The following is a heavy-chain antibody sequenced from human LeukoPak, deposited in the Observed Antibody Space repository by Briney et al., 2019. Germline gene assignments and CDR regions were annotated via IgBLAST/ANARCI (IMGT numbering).Heavy chain of an antibody. CDR3: ARGGDAFDI. CDR1: GFTFSSYW. Sequence: PGGSLRLSCAASGFTFSSYWMSWVRQAPGKGLEWVANIKQDGSEKYYVDSVEGRFTISRDNAKHSLYLQVNSLRAEDTAVYYCARGGDAFDIWGRGTTVTVPS. V-gene: IGHV3-7*01. D-gene: IGHD5-12*01. J-gene: IGHJ3*02. CDR2: IKQDGSEK.